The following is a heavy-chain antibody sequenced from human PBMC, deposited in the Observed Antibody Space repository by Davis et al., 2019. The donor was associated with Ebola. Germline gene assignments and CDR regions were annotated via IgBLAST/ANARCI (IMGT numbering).Heavy chain of an antibody. V-gene: IGHV3-7*01. Sequence: PGGSLRLSCAASGFTFSSYAMSWVRQAPGKGLEWVANIKQDGSEKYYVDSVKGRFTISRDNAKNSLYLQMNSLRAEDTAVYYCARELLRYYGMDVWGQGTTVTVSS. CDR3: ARELLRYYGMDV. CDR2: IKQDGSEK. CDR1: GFTFSSYA. J-gene: IGHJ6*02.